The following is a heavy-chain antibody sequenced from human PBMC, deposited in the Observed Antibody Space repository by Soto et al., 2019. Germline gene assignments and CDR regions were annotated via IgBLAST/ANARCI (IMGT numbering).Heavy chain of an antibody. CDR3: ARQPERIAEIGWFDP. J-gene: IGHJ5*02. CDR2: ISSSSSTI. D-gene: IGHD6-13*01. Sequence: EVQLVESWGGLVQPGGSLRLSCAASGFTFSSYSMNWVRQAPGKGLEWVSYISSSSSTIYYADSVKGRFTISRDNAKNSLYLQLNSLRAEDTAVYYCARQPERIAEIGWFDPWGQGTLVTVSS. CDR1: GFTFSSYS. V-gene: IGHV3-48*01.